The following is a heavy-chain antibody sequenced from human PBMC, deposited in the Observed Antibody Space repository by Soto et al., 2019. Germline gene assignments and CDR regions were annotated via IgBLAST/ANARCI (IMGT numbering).Heavy chain of an antibody. CDR1: GHTLSDLA. CDR2: FDPKDGET. V-gene: IGHV1-24*01. CDR3: ATGRKFLLSPYYCHGMDD. J-gene: IGHJ6*02. Sequence: AASVKVSCKVSGHTLSDLAIHWVRQPPGKGLEWMGGFDPKDGETLYAQKFQGRVTMTEGTSTDTAYMELSSLSSDDTAVYYCATGRKFLLSPYYCHGMDDWGQRTTGTGSS. D-gene: IGHD2-15*01.